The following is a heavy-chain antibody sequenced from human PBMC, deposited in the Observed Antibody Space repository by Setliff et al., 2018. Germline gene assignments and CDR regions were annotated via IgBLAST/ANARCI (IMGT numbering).Heavy chain of an antibody. Sequence: GGSLRLSCGASGFTFTSYAMNWVRQAPGKGLEWVSSISGGGGRTYYADSVKGRFTVSRDNSKNTLFLQMNSLRGEDTAVYYCARDTSGRDAFDIWGQGTTVTVS. V-gene: IGHV3-23*01. CDR3: ARDTSGRDAFDI. D-gene: IGHD6-19*01. J-gene: IGHJ3*02. CDR2: ISGGGGRT. CDR1: GFTFTSYA.